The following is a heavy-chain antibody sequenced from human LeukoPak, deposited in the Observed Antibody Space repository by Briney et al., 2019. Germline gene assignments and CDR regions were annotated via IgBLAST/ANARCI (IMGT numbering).Heavy chain of an antibody. J-gene: IGHJ4*02. Sequence: GGSLRLSCATSGFTVANDRMSWVRQAPGKGLEWVSTVYGGGNTAYADSVKGRFTISRDTSKNTLLLQMNSLRAEDTALYFCVRERFGAIVENWGQGALVIVSS. CDR1: GFTVANDR. V-gene: IGHV3-53*01. D-gene: IGHD5-24*01. CDR3: VRERFGAIVEN. CDR2: VYGGGNT.